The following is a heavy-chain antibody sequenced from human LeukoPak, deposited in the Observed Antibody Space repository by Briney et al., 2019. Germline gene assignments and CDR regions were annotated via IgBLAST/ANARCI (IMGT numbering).Heavy chain of an antibody. D-gene: IGHD4-17*01. J-gene: IGHJ4*02. CDR3: ARRSDYGEEYFDY. CDR1: GGTFSSYA. V-gene: IGHV1-69*13. CDR2: IIPIFGTA. Sequence: GASVKVSCKASGGTFSSYAISWVRQAPGQGLEWMGGIIPIFGTANYAQKFQGRVTITADESTSTAYMKLSSLRSEDTAVYYCARRSDYGEEYFDYWGQGTLVTVSS.